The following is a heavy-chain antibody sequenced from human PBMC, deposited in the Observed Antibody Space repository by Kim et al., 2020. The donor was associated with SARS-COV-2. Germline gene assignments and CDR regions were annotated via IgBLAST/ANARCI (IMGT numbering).Heavy chain of an antibody. CDR2: IWYDGSNK. CDR3: AKDRGTISKGGYFDY. CDR1: GFTFSSYG. V-gene: IGHV3-33*06. Sequence: GGSLRLSCAASGFTFSSYGMHWVRQAPGKGLEWVAVIWYDGSNKYYADSVKGRFTISRDNSKNTLYLQMNSLRAEDTAVYYCAKDRGTISKGGYFDYWGQGTLVTVSS. D-gene: IGHD3-9*01. J-gene: IGHJ4*02.